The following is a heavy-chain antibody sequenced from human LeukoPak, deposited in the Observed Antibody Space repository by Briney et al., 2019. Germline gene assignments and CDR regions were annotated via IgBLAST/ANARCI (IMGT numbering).Heavy chain of an antibody. CDR2: IYYSGST. J-gene: IGHJ4*02. D-gene: IGHD3-22*01. CDR1: GGSISSSSYY. V-gene: IGHV4-39*02. Sequence: PSETLSLTCTVSGGSISSSSYYWGWIRQPPGKGLEWIGSIYYSGSTYYNPSLKSRVTISVDTSKNQFSLKLSSVTAADTAVYYCARESRTSGYSNFYFDYWGQGTLVTVSS. CDR3: ARESRTSGYSNFYFDY.